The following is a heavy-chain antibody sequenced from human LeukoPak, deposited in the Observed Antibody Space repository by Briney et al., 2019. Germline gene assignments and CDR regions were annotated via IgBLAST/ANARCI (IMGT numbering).Heavy chain of an antibody. V-gene: IGHV3-15*01. D-gene: IGHD2-2*02. Sequence: PRGSLRLSCAASGFTFSNAWMSWVRQAPGKGLEWVGRIKSKTDGGTTDYAAPVKGRFTISRDDSKNTLYLQMNSLKTEDTAVYYCTTDLENLGYCSSTSCYNGRRDYWGQGTLVTVSS. CDR2: IKSKTDGGTT. J-gene: IGHJ4*02. CDR1: GFTFSNAW. CDR3: TTDLENLGYCSSTSCYNGRRDY.